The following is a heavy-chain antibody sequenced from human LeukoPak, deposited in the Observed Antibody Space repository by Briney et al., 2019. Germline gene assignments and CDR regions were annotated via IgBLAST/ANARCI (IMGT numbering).Heavy chain of an antibody. V-gene: IGHV4-38-2*01. CDR1: GYSISSGYY. J-gene: IGHJ3*02. Sequence: PSETLSLTCAVSGYSISSGYYWGWIRQPPGKGLEWIGSIYHSGSTYYNPSLKSRVTISVDTSKNQFSLKLSSVTAADTAVYYCASGSYPDAFDIWGQGTMVTVSS. CDR2: IYHSGST. CDR3: ASGSYPDAFDI. D-gene: IGHD1-26*01.